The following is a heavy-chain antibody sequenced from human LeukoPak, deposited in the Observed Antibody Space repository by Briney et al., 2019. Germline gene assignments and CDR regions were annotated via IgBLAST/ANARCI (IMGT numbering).Heavy chain of an antibody. CDR1: GGSFSGYY. V-gene: IGHV4-59*01. D-gene: IGHD5-18*01. CDR3: ARVRGYSYGPLDY. CDR2: IYYSGST. J-gene: IGHJ4*02. Sequence: PSETLSLTCAVYGGSFSGYYWSWIRQPPGKGLEWIGYIYYSGSTNYNPSLKSRVTISVDTSKNQFSLKLSSVTAADTAVYYCARVRGYSYGPLDYWGQGTLVTVSS.